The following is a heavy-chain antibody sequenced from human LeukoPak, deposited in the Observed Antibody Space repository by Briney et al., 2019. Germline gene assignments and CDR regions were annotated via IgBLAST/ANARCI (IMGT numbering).Heavy chain of an antibody. CDR1: GFTFSNCW. J-gene: IGHJ3*02. CDR3: GRDFGLYGTKRSFDI. D-gene: IGHD1-7*01. V-gene: IGHV3-7*03. CDR2: INQDGSER. Sequence: GGSLRLSCAASGFTFSNCWLGWVRQAPGKGLEWVANINQDGSERYFVDSVRGRFTISRDNAKNSLFLQINSLRAEDTAVYYCGRDFGLYGTKRSFDIWGQGTMVTVSS.